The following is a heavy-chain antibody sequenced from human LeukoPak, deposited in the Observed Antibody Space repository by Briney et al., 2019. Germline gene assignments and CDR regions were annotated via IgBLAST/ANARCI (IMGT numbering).Heavy chain of an antibody. Sequence: PSETLSLTCAVYGGSFSGYYWSWIRQPLGKGLEWIGEIYHSGSTNYNPSLKSRVTISVDKSKNQFSLKLSSVTAADTAVYYCVREVAPWGQGTLVTVSS. CDR1: GGSFSGYY. V-gene: IGHV4-34*01. CDR3: VREVAP. CDR2: IYHSGST. J-gene: IGHJ5*02.